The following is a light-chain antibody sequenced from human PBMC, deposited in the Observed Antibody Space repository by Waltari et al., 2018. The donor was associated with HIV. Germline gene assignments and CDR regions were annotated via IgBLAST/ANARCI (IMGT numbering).Light chain of an antibody. CDR2: SNN. V-gene: IGLV1-44*01. Sequence: QSVLTQPPSASGTPGQRVTISCSGSRSNIGSNTVSWYQQLPGTAPKLFIYSNNQRPSGVPARCSGSKSGTSASLSIRGLQYEDEADYYCAAWDDSLNGWVFGGGTKLTVV. J-gene: IGLJ3*02. CDR3: AAWDDSLNGWV. CDR1: RSNIGSNT.